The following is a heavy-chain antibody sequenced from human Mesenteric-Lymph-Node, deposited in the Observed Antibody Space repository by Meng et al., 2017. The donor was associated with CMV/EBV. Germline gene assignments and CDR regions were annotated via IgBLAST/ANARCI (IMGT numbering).Heavy chain of an antibody. CDR3: ASAKVTGTSPFGY. J-gene: IGHJ4*02. Sequence: GESLKTSCAASGFTFSSYIMNWVRQAPGKGLERGSVIYSGGSSTYYADSVKGRFTISRDNAKNALYLQMNSLRAEDTAVYYWASAKVTGTSPFGYWGQGTRVTVSS. V-gene: IGHV3-NL1*01. D-gene: IGHD1-7*01. CDR1: GFTFSSYI. CDR2: IYSGGSST.